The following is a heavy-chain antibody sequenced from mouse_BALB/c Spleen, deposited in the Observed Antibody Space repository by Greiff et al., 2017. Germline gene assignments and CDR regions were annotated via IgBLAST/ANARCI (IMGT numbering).Heavy chain of an antibody. CDR2: ISSGSSTI. CDR3: ARRGYGNYEAMDY. CDR1: GFTFSSFG. Sequence: EVQGVESGGGLVQPGGSRKLSCAASGFTFSSFGMHWVRQAPEKGLEWVAYISSGSSTIYYADTVKGRFTISRDNPKNTLFLQMTSLRSEDTAMYYCARRGYGNYEAMDYWGQGTSVTVSS. V-gene: IGHV5-17*02. J-gene: IGHJ4*01. D-gene: IGHD2-1*01.